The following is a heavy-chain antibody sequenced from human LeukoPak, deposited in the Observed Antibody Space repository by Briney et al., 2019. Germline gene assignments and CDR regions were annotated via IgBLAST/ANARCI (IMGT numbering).Heavy chain of an antibody. Sequence: QTGGSLRLSCAASGFTFSDYYMSWIRQAPGKGLEWVSVIYSGDNAYYADSVKGRFSIFRDTPKNTVYLQMNSLRGEDTAVYYCARDDGLGYCSGGTCQGGFDYWGQGTLVTVSS. CDR3: ARDDGLGYCSGGTCQGGFDY. CDR1: GFTFSDYY. J-gene: IGHJ4*02. D-gene: IGHD2-15*01. V-gene: IGHV3-53*01. CDR2: IYSGDNA.